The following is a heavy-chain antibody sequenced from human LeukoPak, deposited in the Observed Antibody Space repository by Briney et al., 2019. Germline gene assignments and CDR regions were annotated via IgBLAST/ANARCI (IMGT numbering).Heavy chain of an antibody. Sequence: PGGSLRLSCAASGFTFSSYSMNWVRQAPGKGLEWVSSISSSSSYIYYADSVKGRFTISRDNAKNSLYLQMNSLRAEDTAVYYCARDLEYYGSREGASDIWGQGTMVTVSS. CDR3: ARDLEYYGSREGASDI. CDR2: ISSSSSYI. J-gene: IGHJ3*02. CDR1: GFTFSSYS. V-gene: IGHV3-21*01. D-gene: IGHD3-10*01.